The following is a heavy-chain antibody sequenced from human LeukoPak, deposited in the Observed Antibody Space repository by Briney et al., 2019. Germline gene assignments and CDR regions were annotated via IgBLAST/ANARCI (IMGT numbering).Heavy chain of an antibody. D-gene: IGHD2-15*01. J-gene: IGHJ4*02. V-gene: IGHV3-30-3*01. Sequence: PGGSLRLSCAASGFTFSGYAMHWVCQAPGKGLEWVAVISYDGSNKYYADSVKGRFTISRDNSKNTLYLQMNGLRAEDTAVYYCAREPPPDLVAPSRNWGQGTLVTVSS. CDR1: GFTFSGYA. CDR3: AREPPPDLVAPSRN. CDR2: ISYDGSNK.